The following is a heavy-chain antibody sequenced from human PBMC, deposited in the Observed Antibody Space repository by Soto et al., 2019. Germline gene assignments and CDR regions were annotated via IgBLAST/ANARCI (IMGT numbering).Heavy chain of an antibody. D-gene: IGHD5-12*01. V-gene: IGHV1-18*01. CDR1: GYTFFTYD. CDR2: ISTYSGDT. J-gene: IGHJ5*02. Sequence: ASVKVACKVSGYTFFTYDISWVRQAPGQGLEWMGWISTYSGDTKYAQKFQGRVTMTTDTFTTTAYLELRSLRSDDTAVYYCARHHGPTTSENWFEPWGQEPWSPSPQ. CDR3: ARHHGPTTSENWFEP.